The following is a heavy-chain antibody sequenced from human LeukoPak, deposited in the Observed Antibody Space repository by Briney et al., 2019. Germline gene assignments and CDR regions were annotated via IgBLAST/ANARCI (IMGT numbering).Heavy chain of an antibody. D-gene: IGHD6-19*01. V-gene: IGHV1-2*02. CDR1: GYTFTGYY. Sequence: ASVKVSCKASGYTFTGYYMHWVRQAPGQGLEWMGWINPNTGDTHYAQKFQGRVTMTRDTSISTAYMELSRLRSDDTAVYYCASNYPSSGWYGVTPNWGQGTLVTVSS. J-gene: IGHJ4*02. CDR3: ASNYPSSGWYGVTPN. CDR2: INPNTGDT.